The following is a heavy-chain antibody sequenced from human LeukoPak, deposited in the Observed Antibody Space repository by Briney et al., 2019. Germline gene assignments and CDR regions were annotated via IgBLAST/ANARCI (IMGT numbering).Heavy chain of an antibody. CDR1: GGSISSGDYY. V-gene: IGHV4-30-4*01. D-gene: IGHD6-13*01. CDR3: ARGDSSSWYEEDYFDY. J-gene: IGHJ4*02. CDR2: IYYSGST. Sequence: SETLSLTCTVSGGSISSGDYYWSWLRQPPGTGLEWIGYIYYSGSTYYNPSLKSRVTISVDTSKNQSSLKLSSVTAADTAVYYCARGDSSSWYEEDYFDYWGQGTLVTVSS.